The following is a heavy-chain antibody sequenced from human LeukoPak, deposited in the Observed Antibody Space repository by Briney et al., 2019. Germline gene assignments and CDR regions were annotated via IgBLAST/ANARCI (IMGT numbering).Heavy chain of an antibody. J-gene: IGHJ4*02. CDR3: ARDGIRGEEFDY. CDR1: GFTFSSYW. Sequence: GGSLRLSCAASGFTFSSYWMHWVRQAPGKGLVWVSRINSDGRSTSYADSVKGRFTISRDNAKNTLYLQMNSLRVEDTAVYYCARDGIRGEEFDYWGQGTLVTVSS. D-gene: IGHD3-10*01. CDR2: INSDGRST. V-gene: IGHV3-74*01.